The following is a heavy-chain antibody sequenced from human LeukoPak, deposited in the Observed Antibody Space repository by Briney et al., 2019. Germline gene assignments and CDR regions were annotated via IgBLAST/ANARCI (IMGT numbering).Heavy chain of an antibody. CDR2: IKQDGSEK. CDR1: GFTFSSYW. D-gene: IGHD3-10*01. Sequence: TGGSLRLSCAASGFTFSSYWMSWVRQAPGKGLEWVANIKQDGSEKYYVDSVKGRFTISRDNAKNSLYLQMNSLRAEDTAVYYCARDMGTYYYGSGAFDYWGQGTLVTVSS. CDR3: ARDMGTYYYGSGAFDY. J-gene: IGHJ4*02. V-gene: IGHV3-7*01.